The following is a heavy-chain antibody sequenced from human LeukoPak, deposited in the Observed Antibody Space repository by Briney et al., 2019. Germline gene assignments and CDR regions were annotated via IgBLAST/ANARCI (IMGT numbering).Heavy chain of an antibody. J-gene: IGHJ4*02. CDR1: GGSVSSGSYY. CDR3: TRDMGAPDYGSYSVDY. D-gene: IGHD4-23*01. Sequence: SETLSLTCTVSGGSVSSGSYYWSWIRQPPGRGLEWIAYIHYSGSAAYNPSLKSRVTISRDMSTNQFSLKMTSVTAADTAVYFCTRDMGAPDYGSYSVDYWGQGTLVTVSS. V-gene: IGHV4-61*01. CDR2: IHYSGSA.